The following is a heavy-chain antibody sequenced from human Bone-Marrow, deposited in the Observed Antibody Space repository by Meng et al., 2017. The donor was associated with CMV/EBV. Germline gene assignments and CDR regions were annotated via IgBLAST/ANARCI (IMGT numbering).Heavy chain of an antibody. CDR2: IYSGGST. Sequence: GESLKISCVASGFTVSSNYMSWVRQAPGKGLEWVSVIYSGGSTYYADSVKGRFTISRDNSKNTLYLQVNSLRAEDTAVYYCAREYYDSSGYHPLDYWGQGTLVTVSS. CDR1: GFTVSSNY. D-gene: IGHD3-22*01. V-gene: IGHV3-53*01. J-gene: IGHJ4*02. CDR3: AREYYDSSGYHPLDY.